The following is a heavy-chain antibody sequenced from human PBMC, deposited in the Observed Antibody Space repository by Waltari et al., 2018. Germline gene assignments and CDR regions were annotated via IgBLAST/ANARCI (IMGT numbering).Heavy chain of an antibody. CDR3: ARARKTYYDFWSGPYYFDY. V-gene: IGHV1-69*01. CDR1: GGTFSSYA. CDR2: IIPIFGTA. D-gene: IGHD3-3*01. Sequence: QVQLVQSGAEVKKPGSSVKVSCKASGGTFSSYAISWVRQAPGQGLEWMGGIIPIFGTANYAQKFQGRGTITADESTSTAYMELSSLRSEDTAVYYCARARKTYYDFWSGPYYFDYWGQGTLVTVSS. J-gene: IGHJ4*02.